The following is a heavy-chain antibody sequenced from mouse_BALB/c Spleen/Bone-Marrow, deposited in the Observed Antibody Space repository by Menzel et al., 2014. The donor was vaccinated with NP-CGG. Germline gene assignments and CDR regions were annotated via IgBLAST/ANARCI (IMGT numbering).Heavy chain of an antibody. CDR3: ARDLRYDWYFDV. D-gene: IGHD2-14*01. V-gene: IGHV2-9*02. Sequence: VHLVESGPGLVAPSRSLSITCTVSGFSLTSYGVHWVRQPPGKGLEWLGVIWAGGSTNYNSALMSRLSISKDNSKSQVFLKMNSLQTDDTAMYYCARDLRYDWYFDVWGAGTTVTVSS. CDR2: IWAGGST. CDR1: GFSLTSYG. J-gene: IGHJ1*01.